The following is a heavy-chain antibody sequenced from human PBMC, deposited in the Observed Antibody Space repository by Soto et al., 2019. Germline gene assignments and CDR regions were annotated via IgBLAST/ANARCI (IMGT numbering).Heavy chain of an antibody. CDR3: ASGQSSGYYSYDAFDI. V-gene: IGHV1-69*13. J-gene: IGHJ3*02. CDR1: GGTFSSYA. CDR2: IIPIFGTA. Sequence: ASLKAPCKASGGTFSSYAIIWVRQAAGQGLEWMGGIIPIFGTANYAQKFQGRVTITADESTSTAYMELSSLRSEDTAVYYCASGQSSGYYSYDAFDIWGQGTMVTVSS. D-gene: IGHD3-22*01.